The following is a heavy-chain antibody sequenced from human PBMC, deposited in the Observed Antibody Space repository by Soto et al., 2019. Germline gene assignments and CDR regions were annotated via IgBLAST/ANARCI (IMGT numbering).Heavy chain of an antibody. CDR3: ARDTGDVSGVGFDS. J-gene: IGHJ4*02. D-gene: IGHD3-3*01. CDR1: GDSIRSSYHY. Sequence: QVHLQESGPRLVKPSQTLSLTCSVSGDSIRSSYHYWGWVRQPQGKGLEWIGYIYKSGSTYSSPSLESSLMMSVDTSKNQFSLKLTSVTAADTAIYYCARDTGDVSGVGFDSWGQGALVTVSS. CDR2: IYKSGST. V-gene: IGHV4-31*03.